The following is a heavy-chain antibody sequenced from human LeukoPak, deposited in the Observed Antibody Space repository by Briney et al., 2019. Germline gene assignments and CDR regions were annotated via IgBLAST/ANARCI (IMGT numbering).Heavy chain of an antibody. CDR1: GITLSNYG. CDR2: ISDSGGST. D-gene: IGHD4-17*01. Sequence: GGSLTLSCAVSGITLSNYGRSWVRQAPGKGLEWVGGISDSGGSTNYADSVKGRFTISRDNPKNTLYLQMNSLRAEDTAVYFCAKRGVVIRVFLVGFHKEAYYCEPWGQGPLVTVSS. V-gene: IGHV3-23*01. CDR3: AKRGVVIRVFLVGFHKEAYYCEP. J-gene: IGHJ5*02.